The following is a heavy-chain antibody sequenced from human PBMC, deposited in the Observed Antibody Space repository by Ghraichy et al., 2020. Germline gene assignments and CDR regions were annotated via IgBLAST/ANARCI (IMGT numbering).Heavy chain of an antibody. Sequence: SQTLSLTCTVSGGSISSNYWSWIRQPAGKGLEWIGRIYISGSTNYNPSLKSRVTMSVDTSKNQFSLKLSSVTAADTAVYYRASTYYDFWSDSSGYGMDVWGQGTTVTVSS. CDR3: ASTYYDFWSDSSGYGMDV. D-gene: IGHD3-3*01. J-gene: IGHJ6*02. CDR2: IYISGST. V-gene: IGHV4-4*07. CDR1: GGSISSNY.